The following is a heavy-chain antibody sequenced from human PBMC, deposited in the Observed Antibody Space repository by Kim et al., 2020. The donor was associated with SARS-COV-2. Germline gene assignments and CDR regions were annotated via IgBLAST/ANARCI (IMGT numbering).Heavy chain of an antibody. CDR1: GFTFSSYG. V-gene: IGHV3-33*05. J-gene: IGHJ4*02. CDR2: ISYDGSNK. CDR3: ARARQSYYDSSGYYS. Sequence: GGSLRLSCAASGFTFSSYGMHWVRQAPGKGLEWVAVISYDGSNKYYADSVKGRFTISRDNSKNTLYLQMNSLRAEDTAVYYCARARQSYYDSSGYYSWGQGTLVTVSS. D-gene: IGHD3-22*01.